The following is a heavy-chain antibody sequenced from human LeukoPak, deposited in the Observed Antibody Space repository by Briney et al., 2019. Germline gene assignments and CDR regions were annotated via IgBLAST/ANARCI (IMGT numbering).Heavy chain of an antibody. CDR3: ATWGSSGY. V-gene: IGHV3-48*01. CDR2: ISSGSSTV. CDR1: EFTFSSYS. Sequence: TGGSLRLSCAASEFTFSSYSMNWVRQAPGKGLEWVSYISSGSSTVYYADSVKGRSTISRDNAKNSLFLQMNSLRAEDTAVYYCATWGSSGYWGQGTLVTVSS. D-gene: IGHD5-12*01. J-gene: IGHJ4*02.